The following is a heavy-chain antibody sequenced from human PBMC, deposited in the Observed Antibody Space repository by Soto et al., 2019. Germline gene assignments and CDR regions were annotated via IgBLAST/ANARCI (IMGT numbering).Heavy chain of an antibody. Sequence: SVKVSCKASGGTFSSSAISWVRQAPGQGLEWMGGIIPIFGTANYAQKFQGRVTITADESTSTAYMELSSLRSEDTAVYYCATGYSYGYYYYYGMDVWGQGTTVTVSS. CDR1: GGTFSSSA. CDR2: IIPIFGTA. V-gene: IGHV1-69*13. J-gene: IGHJ6*02. D-gene: IGHD5-18*01. CDR3: ATGYSYGYYYYYGMDV.